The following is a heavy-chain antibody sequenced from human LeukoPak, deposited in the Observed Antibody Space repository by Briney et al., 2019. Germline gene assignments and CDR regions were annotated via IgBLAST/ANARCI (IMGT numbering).Heavy chain of an antibody. V-gene: IGHV4-34*01. CDR3: ASWGYSSGWYFAFDI. J-gene: IGHJ3*02. CDR1: GGSFSGFY. Sequence: SETLSLTCAVYGGSFSGFYWSWIRHVPGKGLEWIGEINYTGSTSYNPSLKSRVTISVDTSKNQFSLKLSSVTAADTAVYYCASWGYSSGWYFAFDIWGQGTMVTVSS. D-gene: IGHD6-19*01. CDR2: INYTGST.